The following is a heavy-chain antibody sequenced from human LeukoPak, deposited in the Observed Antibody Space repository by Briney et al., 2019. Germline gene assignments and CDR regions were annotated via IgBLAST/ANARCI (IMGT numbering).Heavy chain of an antibody. CDR3: ARGRRGGYGRGYDYIRGSYRPKRGLTIYYFDY. D-gene: IGHD3-16*02. CDR2: MNPNSGNT. Sequence: GASVKVSCKASGYTFTSYDINWVRQATGQGLEWMGWMNPNSGNTGYAQKFQGRVTMTRNTSISTAYMELSSLRSEDTAVYYCARGRRGGYGRGYDYIRGSYRPKRGLTIYYFDYWGQGTLVTVSS. J-gene: IGHJ4*02. V-gene: IGHV1-8*01. CDR1: GYTFTSYD.